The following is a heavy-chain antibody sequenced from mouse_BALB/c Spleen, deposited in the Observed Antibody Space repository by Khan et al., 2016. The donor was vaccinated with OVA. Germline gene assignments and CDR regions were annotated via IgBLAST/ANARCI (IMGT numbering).Heavy chain of an antibody. CDR1: GFNIKDTY. CDR2: IDPPNDDS. Sequence: VQLKQSGAELVKPGASVKLSCSASGFNIKDTYIHWMKQRPEQGLEWIGRIDPPNDDSKYGPQFQAKATFTADTSSNTAYLQLSSLTSEDTAVYYCATLYGNAFAFWGQGTLVSVSA. D-gene: IGHD2-1*01. V-gene: IGHV14-3*02. CDR3: ATLYGNAFAF. J-gene: IGHJ3*01.